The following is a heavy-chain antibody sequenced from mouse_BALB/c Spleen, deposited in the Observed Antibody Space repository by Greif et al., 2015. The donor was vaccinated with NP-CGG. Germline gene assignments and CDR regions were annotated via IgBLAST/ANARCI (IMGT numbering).Heavy chain of an antibody. CDR3: TRALIKDYFDY. CDR1: GFTFSSYT. J-gene: IGHJ2*01. CDR2: ISSGGSYT. V-gene: IGHV5-6-4*01. D-gene: IGHD2-4*01. Sequence: EVQGVESGGGLVKPGGSLKLSCAASGFTFSSYTMSWVRQTPEKRLEWVATISSGGSYTYYPDSVKGRFTISRDNAKNTLYLQMSSLKSEDTAMYYCTRALIKDYFDYWGQGTTLTVSS.